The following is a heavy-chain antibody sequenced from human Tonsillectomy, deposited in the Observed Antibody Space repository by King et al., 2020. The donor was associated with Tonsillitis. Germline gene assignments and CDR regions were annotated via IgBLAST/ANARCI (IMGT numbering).Heavy chain of an antibody. J-gene: IGHJ4*02. Sequence: QLQESGPGLVKPSETLSLTCAVSGFSISSSYYWGWIRQPPGKGLEWIGTICHSGSTYYNPSLKSRVTISMDTAKNQFSLNLNSVTAADTAIYYCARGEVVWGQGILVTVSS. CDR1: GFSISSSYY. CDR2: ICHSGST. V-gene: IGHV4-38-2*01. CDR3: ARGEVV. D-gene: IGHD2-15*01.